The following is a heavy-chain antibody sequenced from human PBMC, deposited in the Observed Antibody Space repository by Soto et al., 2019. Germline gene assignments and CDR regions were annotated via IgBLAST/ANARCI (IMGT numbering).Heavy chain of an antibody. Sequence: QVQLQESGSGLVKPSQSLSLTCTVSGVSLNTADTWWSWIRQSPGKGLEFIGYYHSGGSTYYDASFRLPVIISADTSNSKFSLKLSSVTVADTAVYFCVRSRKMESGNDYCWDVWRQVTTVTVSS. J-gene: IGHJ6*02. CDR3: VRSRKMESGNDYCWDV. V-gene: IGHV4-30-4*01. CDR1: GVSLNTADTW. CDR2: YHSGGST. D-gene: IGHD3-16*01.